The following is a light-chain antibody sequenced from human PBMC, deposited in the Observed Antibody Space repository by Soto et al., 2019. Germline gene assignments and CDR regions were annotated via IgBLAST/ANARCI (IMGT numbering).Light chain of an antibody. J-gene: IGKJ1*01. Sequence: DIQMTQSPSSLSASVGDRVTITCRASQSISSYLNWYQQKPGKAPKLLIYAASSLHSGVPSRFSGSGSGTEFTLTISSLQPEDFATYYCQQSYRTRHTFGQGTKVEIK. CDR1: QSISSY. CDR2: AAS. CDR3: QQSYRTRHT. V-gene: IGKV1-39*01.